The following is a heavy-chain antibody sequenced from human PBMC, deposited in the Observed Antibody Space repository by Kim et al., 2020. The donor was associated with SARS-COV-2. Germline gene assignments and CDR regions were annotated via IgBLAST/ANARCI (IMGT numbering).Heavy chain of an antibody. V-gene: IGHV3-9*01. CDR3: AKDMGPRGAARSFDY. D-gene: IGHD6-6*01. Sequence: GGSLRLSCAASGFTFGDYAMHWVRQAPGKGLEWVSGISWNSGSIGYADSVKGRFTISRDNAKNSLYLQMNSLRAEDTALYYCAKDMGPRGAARSFDYWGQGTLVTVSS. J-gene: IGHJ4*02. CDR2: ISWNSGSI. CDR1: GFTFGDYA.